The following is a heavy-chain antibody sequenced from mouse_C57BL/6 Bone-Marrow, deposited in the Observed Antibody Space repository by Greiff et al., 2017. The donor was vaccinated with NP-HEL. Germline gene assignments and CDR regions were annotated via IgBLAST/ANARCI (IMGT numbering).Heavy chain of an antibody. CDR2: IYWDDDK. CDR1: GFSLSTSGMG. Sequence: QVTLKESGPGILQSSQTLSLTCSFSGFSLSTSGMGVSWIRQPSGKGLEWLAHIYWDDDKRYNPSLKSRLTISKDTSRNQVFLKITSVDTADTATDYCARLYYGSSYDAMDYWGQGTAVTVSA. J-gene: IGHJ4*01. D-gene: IGHD1-1*01. V-gene: IGHV8-12*01. CDR3: ARLYYGSSYDAMDY.